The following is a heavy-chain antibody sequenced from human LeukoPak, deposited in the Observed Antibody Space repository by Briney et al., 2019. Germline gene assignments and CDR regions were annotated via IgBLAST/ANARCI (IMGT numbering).Heavy chain of an antibody. J-gene: IGHJ4*02. Sequence: PSETLSLTCTVSGGSFRSGSHYWNWLRQPPGKGLEWIGYIYCSGSTSYNPSLKSRVTVSVDTSKNQFSLKMRSVTAADTAVYYCASGRDLDNWGQGTLVTVSS. CDR3: ASGRDLDN. CDR2: IYCSGST. D-gene: IGHD5-24*01. V-gene: IGHV4-61*01. CDR1: GGSFRSGSHY.